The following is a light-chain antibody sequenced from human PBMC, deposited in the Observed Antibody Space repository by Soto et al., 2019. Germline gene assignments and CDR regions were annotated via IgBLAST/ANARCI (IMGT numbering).Light chain of an antibody. V-gene: IGKV3-20*01. J-gene: IGKJ5*01. Sequence: EIVLTQSPGTLSLSLGERATLSFRASQSISINYLAWYQQKPGQAPRLLIYGASSRASGIPDRFSGTGSETDFTLTISGLQSEDSAVYFCQQYNNWPFSFGQGTRLEIK. CDR2: GAS. CDR1: QSISINY. CDR3: QQYNNWPFS.